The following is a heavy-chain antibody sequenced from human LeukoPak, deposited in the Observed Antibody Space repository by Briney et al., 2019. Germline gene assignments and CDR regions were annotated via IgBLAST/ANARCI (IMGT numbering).Heavy chain of an antibody. V-gene: IGHV3-53*01. D-gene: IGHD2-2*02. CDR2: IYSGGST. CDR1: GFTVSSNY. Sequence: GGSLRLSCAASGFTVSSNYMSWVRQAPGQGLEWVSVIYSGGSTYYADSVKGRFTISRDNSKNTLYLQMNSLRAEDTAVYYCAREPGGGYCSSTSCYIDYWGQGTLVTVSS. J-gene: IGHJ4*02. CDR3: AREPGGGYCSSTSCYIDY.